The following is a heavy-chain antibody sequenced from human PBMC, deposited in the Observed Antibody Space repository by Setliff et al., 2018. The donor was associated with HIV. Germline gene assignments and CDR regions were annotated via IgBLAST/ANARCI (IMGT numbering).Heavy chain of an antibody. Sequence: ASVKVSCKASGYTFTDYYIDWVQQAPGGGLEWVGRVDPQDGETKYAEKFRDRVTITADTSTDTAYMELTSLRSEDTAMYYCAPVSSGWFDPWGQGTLVTVS. CDR3: APVSSGWFDP. D-gene: IGHD6-25*01. CDR1: GYTFTDYY. V-gene: IGHV1-69-2*01. CDR2: VDPQDGET. J-gene: IGHJ5*02.